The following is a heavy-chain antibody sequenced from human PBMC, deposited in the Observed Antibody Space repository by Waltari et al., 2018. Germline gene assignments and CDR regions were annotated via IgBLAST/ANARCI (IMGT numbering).Heavy chain of an antibody. J-gene: IGHJ6*02. CDR2: ISSSSSTI. CDR3: AKVVVPALMLGWYYYYGMDV. V-gene: IGHV3-48*01. CDR1: GFTFSSYS. Sequence: EVQLVESGGGLVQPGGSLRLSCAASGFTFSSYSMNWFRQAPGKGLGWVSYISSSSSTIDYADSVKGRFTISRDNAKNSLYLQMNSLRAEDTAVYYCAKVVVPALMLGWYYYYGMDVWGQGTTVTVSS. D-gene: IGHD2-2*01.